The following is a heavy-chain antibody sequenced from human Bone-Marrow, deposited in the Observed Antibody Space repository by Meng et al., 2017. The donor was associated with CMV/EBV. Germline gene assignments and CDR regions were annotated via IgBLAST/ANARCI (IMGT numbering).Heavy chain of an antibody. Sequence: GGSLRLSCAASGFTFSSYSMNWVRQAPGKGLEWVSSISSSSSYIYYADSVKGRFTISRDNAKNSLYLQMNSLIAEDTAVYYCARDDSSFWSGYYTYYYYGMDVWGQGTTVTVSS. CDR2: ISSSSSYI. D-gene: IGHD3-3*01. J-gene: IGHJ6*02. CDR1: GFTFSSYS. V-gene: IGHV3-21*01. CDR3: ARDDSSFWSGYYTYYYYGMDV.